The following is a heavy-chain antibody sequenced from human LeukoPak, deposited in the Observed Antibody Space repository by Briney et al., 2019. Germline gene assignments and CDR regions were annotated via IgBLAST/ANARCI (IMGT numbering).Heavy chain of an antibody. D-gene: IGHD2-8*02. CDR2: INNDGSDT. Sequence: PGGSLRLSCAASGFTFSSHWMHWDRQAPGKGLVWVSRINNDGSDTTYADSVEGRFTISRDNGKNTLYLQMNSLRVEDTAVYYCARGLVGPDYWGQGTLVTVSS. V-gene: IGHV3-74*01. CDR1: GFTFSSHW. J-gene: IGHJ4*02. CDR3: ARGLVGPDY.